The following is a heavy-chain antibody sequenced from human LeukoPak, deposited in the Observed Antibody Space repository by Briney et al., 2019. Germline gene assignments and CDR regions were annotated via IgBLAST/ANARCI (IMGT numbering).Heavy chain of an antibody. J-gene: IGHJ3*02. V-gene: IGHV4-59*01. Sequence: KPSETLSLTCTVSGGSISTYYWSWIRQPPGKGLEWIGYSYYSGSTNYNPSLKSRGTISVDTYKNQFSLKLSSVAPADTAVYYCARGRYYDSGGYYLNDAFDIWGQGTMVTVSS. D-gene: IGHD3-22*01. CDR3: ARGRYYDSGGYYLNDAFDI. CDR2: SYYSGST. CDR1: GGSISTYY.